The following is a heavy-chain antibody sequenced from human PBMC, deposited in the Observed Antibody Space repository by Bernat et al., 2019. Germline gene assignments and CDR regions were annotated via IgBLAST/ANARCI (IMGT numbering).Heavy chain of an antibody. V-gene: IGHV1-18*03. CDR1: GYTFTSYG. CDR2: ISAYNGNT. D-gene: IGHD6-19*01. J-gene: IGHJ6*02. Sequence: QVQLVQSGAEVKKPGASVKVSCKASGYTFTSYGISWVRQAPGQGLEWMGWISAYNGNTNYAQKLQGRVTMTTDTSTSTAYMELRSLRSDDMAVYYCAITRTVAGAYYYYGMDVWGQGTTVTVSS. CDR3: AITRTVAGAYYYYGMDV.